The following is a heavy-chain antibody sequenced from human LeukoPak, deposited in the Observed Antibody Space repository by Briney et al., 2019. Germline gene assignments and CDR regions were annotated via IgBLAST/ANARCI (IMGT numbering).Heavy chain of an antibody. CDR1: GGSISSYY. J-gene: IGHJ4*02. D-gene: IGHD3-10*01. CDR3: ARVSGGVWFGELLGYFDY. Sequence: ETSETLSLTCTVSGGSISSYYWSWLRQPPGKGLEGIGYIYYSGSTNYNPSLKSRVTISVDTSKNQFSLKLSSVTAADTAVYYCARVSGGVWFGELLGYFDYWGQGTLVTVSS. CDR2: IYYSGST. V-gene: IGHV4-59*01.